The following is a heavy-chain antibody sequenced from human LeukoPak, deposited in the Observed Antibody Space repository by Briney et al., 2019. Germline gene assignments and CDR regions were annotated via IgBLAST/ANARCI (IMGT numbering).Heavy chain of an antibody. D-gene: IGHD5-12*01. V-gene: IGHV4-4*07. CDR1: GVSISSYY. CDR2: IDTSGGT. CDR3: ARDNGKLYNGYAFDY. J-gene: IGHJ4*02. Sequence: PSETLSLTCTVSGVSISSYYWSWIRQPAGKGLEWIGRIDTSGGTNYNPSLNSRVTMSLDTSKNQLSLKLISVTAADTAVYYCARDNGKLYNGYAFDYWGQGTLVTVSS.